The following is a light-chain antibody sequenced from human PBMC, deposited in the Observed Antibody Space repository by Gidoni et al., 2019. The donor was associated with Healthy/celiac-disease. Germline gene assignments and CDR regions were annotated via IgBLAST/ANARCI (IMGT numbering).Light chain of an antibody. V-gene: IGKV4-1*01. CDR2: WAS. CDR3: QQYYSTPLT. J-gene: IGKJ4*02. CDR1: QSVLYSSNNKNY. Sequence: DIVMTQSPDSLAVSLGETATINCKSSQSVLYSSNNKNYLAWYRQKPGQPPELLIYWASTRESGVPDRFSGSGSGTDFTLTISSLQAEDVAVYYCQQYYSTPLTFGGGTKVEIK.